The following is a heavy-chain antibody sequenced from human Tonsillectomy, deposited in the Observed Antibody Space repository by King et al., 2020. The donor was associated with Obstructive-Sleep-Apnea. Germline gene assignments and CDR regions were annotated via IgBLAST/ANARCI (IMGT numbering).Heavy chain of an antibody. V-gene: IGHV3-9*01. CDR3: AKDRSSGWYGPLDS. Sequence: VQLVESGGGLVQPGRSLRLSCAASGFTFDDYALHWVRQGPGKGLEWVSGINWNGVSIGYADSVKGRFTISRDNAKNSLYLQMNSLRAEDTALYYCAKDRSSGWYGPLDSWGQGTLVIVSS. J-gene: IGHJ4*02. CDR2: INWNGVSI. CDR1: GFTFDDYA. D-gene: IGHD6-19*01.